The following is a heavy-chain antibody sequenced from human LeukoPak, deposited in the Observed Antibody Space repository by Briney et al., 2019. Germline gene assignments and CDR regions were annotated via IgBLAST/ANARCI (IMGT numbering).Heavy chain of an antibody. CDR3: ARAYYDFWSGYIGVGY. CDR2: ISAYNGNT. Sequence: ASVKVSCKASGYTFTSYGISWVRQAPGQGLEWMGWISAYNGNTNYAQKLQGRVTMTTDTSTSTAYMELRSLRSDDTAVYYCARAYYDFWSGYIGVGYWGQGTLVTVSS. J-gene: IGHJ4*02. V-gene: IGHV1-18*01. D-gene: IGHD3-3*01. CDR1: GYTFTSYG.